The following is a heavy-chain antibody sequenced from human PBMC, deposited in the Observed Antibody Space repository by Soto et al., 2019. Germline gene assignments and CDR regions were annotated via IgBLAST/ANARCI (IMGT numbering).Heavy chain of an antibody. V-gene: IGHV1-8*01. D-gene: IGHD3-22*01. Sequence: ASVKVSCTASGYTFTSYDINCLRQATGQGLELMGWMNPNSGNTGYAQKFQGRVTMTRNTSISTAYMELSSLRSEDTAVYYCASSYYDSSGHYYYYYGMDVWGQGTTVTVSS. CDR1: GYTFTSYD. CDR2: MNPNSGNT. J-gene: IGHJ6*02. CDR3: ASSYYDSSGHYYYYYGMDV.